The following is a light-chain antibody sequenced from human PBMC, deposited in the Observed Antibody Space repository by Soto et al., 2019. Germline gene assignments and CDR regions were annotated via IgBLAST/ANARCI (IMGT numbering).Light chain of an antibody. CDR3: HCQYFGNSAVYS. CDR2: AAS. J-gene: IGKJ2*01. Sequence: IVLTQSPGTRSLSQGESATLSCRASQSIRSSYVAWYQQKPGQAPRLLIYAASARATGLPDRFSGSGSGTDFTLTISRLEPEDFAMYYCHCQYFGNSAVYSFGQGTKLEI. CDR1: QSIRSSY. V-gene: IGKV3-20*01.